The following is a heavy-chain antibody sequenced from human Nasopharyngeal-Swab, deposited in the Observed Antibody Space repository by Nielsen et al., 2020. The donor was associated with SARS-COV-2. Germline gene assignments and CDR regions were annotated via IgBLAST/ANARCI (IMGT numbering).Heavy chain of an antibody. CDR2: IYYSGST. D-gene: IGHD3-10*01. V-gene: IGHV4-31*03. CDR1: GGSISSGGYY. J-gene: IGHJ3*02. CDR3: ARDQGVRGVIIYAFDI. Sequence: SETLSLTCTVSGGSISSGGYYWSWIRQHPGKGLEWIGYIYYSGSTYYNPSLKSRVTISVDTSKNQFSLKLSSVTAADTAVYYCARDQGVRGVIIYAFDIWGQGTMVTVSS.